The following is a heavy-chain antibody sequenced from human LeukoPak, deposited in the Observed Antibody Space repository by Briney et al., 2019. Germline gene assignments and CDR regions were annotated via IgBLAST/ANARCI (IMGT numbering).Heavy chain of an antibody. CDR1: GFTFDDYA. CDR3: AKETHAAAGKHYSDY. D-gene: IGHD6-13*01. J-gene: IGHJ4*02. CDR2: ISWNSGSI. V-gene: IGHV3-9*03. Sequence: PGGSLRLSCAASGFTFDDYAMHWVRQAPGKGLEWVSGISWNSGSIGYADSVKGRFTISRDNAKNSLYLQMNSLRAEDMALYYCAKETHAAAGKHYSDYWGQGTLVTVSS.